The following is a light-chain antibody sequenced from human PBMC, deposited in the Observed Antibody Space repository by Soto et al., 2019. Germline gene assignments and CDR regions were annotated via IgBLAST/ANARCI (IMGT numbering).Light chain of an antibody. CDR2: AAS. CDR1: QGISSY. CDR3: QQLTSYPHT. Sequence: IPLTQSPSSLSASLGDRVTITCRASQGISSYLAWYQQNPGKAPKLLIYAASTLQSGVPSRFSGSGSGTDFTRTIRSLQPADFATYYCQQLTSYPHTFGHGTKLQIK. V-gene: IGKV1-9*01. J-gene: IGKJ2*01.